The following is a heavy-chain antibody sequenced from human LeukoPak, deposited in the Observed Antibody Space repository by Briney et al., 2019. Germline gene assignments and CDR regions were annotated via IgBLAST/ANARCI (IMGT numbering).Heavy chain of an antibody. D-gene: IGHD1-26*01. Sequence: GGSLRLSCAASGFTFSSYGMHWVRQAPGKGPEWVAVISYDGSNKYYADSVKGRFTISRDNSKNTLYLQMNSLRAEDTAVYYCARLGATVDAFDIWGQGTMVTVSS. CDR1: GFTFSSYG. J-gene: IGHJ3*02. V-gene: IGHV3-30*03. CDR3: ARLGATVDAFDI. CDR2: ISYDGSNK.